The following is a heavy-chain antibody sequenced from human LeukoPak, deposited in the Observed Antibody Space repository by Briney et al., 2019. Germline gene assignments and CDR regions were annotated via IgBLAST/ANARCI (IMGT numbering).Heavy chain of an antibody. V-gene: IGHV4-61*02. J-gene: IGHJ4*02. CDR2: IYTSGST. CDR3: ASSETTLLDY. CDR1: GGSISSGSYY. Sequence: NPSETLSLTCTVSGGSISSGSYYWSWIRQPAGKGLEWIGRIYTSGSTNYNPSLKSRVTISVDTSKNQFSLKLSSVTAADTAVYYCASSETTLLDYWGQGTLVTVSS. D-gene: IGHD1-14*01.